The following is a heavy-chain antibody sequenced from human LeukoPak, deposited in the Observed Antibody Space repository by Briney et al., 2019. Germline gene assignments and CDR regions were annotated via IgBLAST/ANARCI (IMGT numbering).Heavy chain of an antibody. CDR2: IYFNGNI. CDR3: ARVELIVALPTSFDP. J-gene: IGHJ5*02. Sequence: SETLSLTCTVSGGSISSSSNYWGWIRQPPGKGLEWIGNIYFNGNIAYNPSLQSRVTISVDTSKNQFSLRLNSVTSADTAMYYCARVELIVALPTSFDPWGQGTLVTVSS. CDR1: GGSISSSSNY. D-gene: IGHD5-12*01. V-gene: IGHV4-39*07.